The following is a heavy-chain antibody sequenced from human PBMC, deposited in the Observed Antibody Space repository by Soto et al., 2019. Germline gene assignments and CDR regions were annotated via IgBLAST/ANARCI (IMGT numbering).Heavy chain of an antibody. Sequence: QVQLVQCGAEVKRPGSSVKVACKASGGTFSNYAINWVRQAPGHGLEWMGDIAPMFGKANYTQKVNGRVTIPAADLTRTPYMQLTGLTPASTPFNCCARQVPVKPPVFAHWGEGILVTVSS. CDR3: ARQVPVKPPVFAH. J-gene: IGHJ4*02. CDR1: GGTFSNYA. CDR2: IAPMFGKA. V-gene: IGHV1-69*01. D-gene: IGHD1-1*01.